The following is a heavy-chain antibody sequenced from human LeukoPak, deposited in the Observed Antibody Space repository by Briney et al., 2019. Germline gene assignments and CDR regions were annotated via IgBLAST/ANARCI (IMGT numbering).Heavy chain of an antibody. CDR3: ARASGRYGSGSYYYYGMDV. V-gene: IGHV4-38-2*01. J-gene: IGHJ6*04. CDR1: GYSISSGYY. D-gene: IGHD3-10*01. CDR2: SFHSGST. Sequence: PSETVSLTCAGSGYSISSGYYWGWIRQPPGKGLEWIGSSFHSGSTYYNPSLKSRVNMSVDTSKNQISLKLSSVPAADTAVYYCARASGRYGSGSYYYYGMDVWGKGTTVTVSS.